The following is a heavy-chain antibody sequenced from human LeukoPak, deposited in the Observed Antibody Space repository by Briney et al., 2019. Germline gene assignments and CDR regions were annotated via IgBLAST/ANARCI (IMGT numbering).Heavy chain of an antibody. V-gene: IGHV3-66*01. J-gene: IGHJ3*02. CDR2: IYSGGRT. CDR3: ARGRNI. Sequence: GGSLRLSCAVSELTFSTNYMSWVRQAPGKGLEWVSVIYSGGRTYYSDSVRGRFTISRDNSKNTLYLQMNSLRVEDTAVYYCARGRNIWGQGTMVTVSS. CDR1: ELTFSTNY.